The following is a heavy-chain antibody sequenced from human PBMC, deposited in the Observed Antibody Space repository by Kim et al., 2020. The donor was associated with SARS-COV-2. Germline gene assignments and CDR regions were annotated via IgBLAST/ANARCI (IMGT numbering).Heavy chain of an antibody. D-gene: IGHD6-19*01. CDR1: GFTFSSYA. V-gene: IGHV3-30-3*01. Sequence: GGSLRLSCAASGFTFSSYAMDWVRQAPGKGLDWVALISYDGSNKYYADSVKGRFTISRDNSKNTVYLQMNSLRAEDTAVYYCARPSSSGWDAFDIWGQGTMVTVSS. CDR3: ARPSSSGWDAFDI. CDR2: ISYDGSNK. J-gene: IGHJ3*02.